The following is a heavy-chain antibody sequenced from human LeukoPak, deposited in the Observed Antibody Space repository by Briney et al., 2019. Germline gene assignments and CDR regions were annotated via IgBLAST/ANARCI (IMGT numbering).Heavy chain of an antibody. D-gene: IGHD2-2*01. CDR3: ARHYVVIPAGRRDYYHYGMDV. CDR2: IYYSGST. J-gene: IGHJ6*02. CDR1: DGSINSYY. V-gene: IGHV4-59*08. Sequence: PSETLSLTCTASDGSINSYYWSWIRQPPGKGLEWLGYIYYSGSTNYNPSLKSRVTISVDTSKTQFSLKLTSVTAADTAVYYCARHYVVIPAGRRDYYHYGMDVWGLGTTVTVSS.